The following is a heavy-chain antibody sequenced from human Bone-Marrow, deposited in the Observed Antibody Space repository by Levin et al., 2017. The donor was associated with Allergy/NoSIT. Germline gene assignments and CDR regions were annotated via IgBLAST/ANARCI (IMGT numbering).Heavy chain of an antibody. CDR2: IHYSGSA. CDR1: GGSIRNNNYF. J-gene: IGHJ3*01. V-gene: IGHV4-30-4*01. Sequence: MASETLSLTCTVSGGSIRNNNYFWSWVRQPPGKGLEWIGYIHYSGSAYYNPSLESRLFISVDTPKNQFSLKLSSVTAADTAVYYCAREVIEVAETDAFDVWGQGTMVSVSS. D-gene: IGHD2-2*01. CDR3: AREVIEVAETDAFDV.